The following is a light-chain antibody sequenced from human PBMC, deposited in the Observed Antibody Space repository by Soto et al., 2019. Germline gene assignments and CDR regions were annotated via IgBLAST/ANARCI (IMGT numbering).Light chain of an antibody. Sequence: DIPMTQSPSSLSASVGDRVTMTCRASQGIRTYLNWYQQKPGEAPKVLIYTSSTLRSGVPSRFSGSASGNDFTLTISSLQPEDFATYYCQQTYSIPLTFGGGTKVEIK. CDR2: TSS. J-gene: IGKJ4*01. CDR3: QQTYSIPLT. CDR1: QGIRTY. V-gene: IGKV1-39*01.